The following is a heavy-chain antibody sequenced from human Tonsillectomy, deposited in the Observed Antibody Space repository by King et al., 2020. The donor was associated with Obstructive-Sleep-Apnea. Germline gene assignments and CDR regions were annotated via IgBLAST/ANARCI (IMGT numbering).Heavy chain of an antibody. V-gene: IGHV3-30*18. CDR1: GFTFSNYG. J-gene: IGHJ6*02. CDR2: ISYDGSNE. D-gene: IGHD6-13*01. CDR3: AKKMIAAAATGGMDV. Sequence: VQLVESGGGVVQPGRSQRLSCAASGFTFSNYGMHWVRKAPGKGLEWGAVISYDGSNEYYADSVKGRFTISRDNCKNTLYLQMNSLRPEDTAVYYCAKKMIAAAATGGMDVWGQGTTVTVSS.